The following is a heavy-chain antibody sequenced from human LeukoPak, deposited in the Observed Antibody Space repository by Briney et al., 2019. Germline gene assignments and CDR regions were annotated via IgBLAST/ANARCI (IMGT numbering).Heavy chain of an antibody. CDR1: GGSISSYY. CDR2: IYYSGST. J-gene: IGHJ6*03. D-gene: IGHD4/OR15-4a*01. Sequence: PSETLSLNCTVSGGSISSYYWSWIRQPPGKGLEWIGYIYYSGSTNYNPSLKSRVTISVDTSKNQFSLKLSSVTAADTAVYYCARVGAGPYYYYYYMDVWGKGTTVTVSS. V-gene: IGHV4-59*01. CDR3: ARVGAGPYYYYYYMDV.